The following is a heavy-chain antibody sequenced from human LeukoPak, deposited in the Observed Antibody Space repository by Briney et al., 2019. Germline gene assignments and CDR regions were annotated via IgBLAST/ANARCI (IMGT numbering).Heavy chain of an antibody. CDR3: ARAVVTPKIRPYDY. J-gene: IGHJ4*02. CDR2: INHSGST. D-gene: IGHD4-23*01. Sequence: SETLSLTCAVYGGSFSGYYWSWIRQPPGKGLEWIGKINHSGSTNYNPSLKSRVTISVDTSKNQFSLKLSSVTAADTAVYYCARAVVTPKIRPYDYWGQGTLVTVSS. V-gene: IGHV4-34*01. CDR1: GGSFSGYY.